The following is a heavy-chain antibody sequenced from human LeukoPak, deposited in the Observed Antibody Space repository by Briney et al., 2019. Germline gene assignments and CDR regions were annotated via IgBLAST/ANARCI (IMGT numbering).Heavy chain of an antibody. V-gene: IGHV1-2*02. CDR3: ARDRSGAVVVPAAKYYYYGMDV. CDR2: INPNSGGT. Sequence: ASVKVSCKASGYTFTGYYMHWVRQAPGQGLEWMGWINPNSGGTNYAQKFQGRVTMTRDTSISTAYMELSRLRSDDTAVYYCARDRSGAVVVPAAKYYYYGMDVWGQGTTVTVSS. J-gene: IGHJ6*02. CDR1: GYTFTGYY. D-gene: IGHD2-2*01.